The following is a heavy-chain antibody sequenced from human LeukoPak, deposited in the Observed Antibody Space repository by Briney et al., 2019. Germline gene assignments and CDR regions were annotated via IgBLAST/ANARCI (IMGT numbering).Heavy chain of an antibody. V-gene: IGHV4-61*08. J-gene: IGHJ5*02. Sequence: SQTLSLTCTVSGGSISSGDYYWSWLRQPPGKGLEWIGYIYYSGSTNYNPSLKSRVTISVDTSKNQFSLKLSSVTAADTAVYYCARAWFGELWPWGQGTLVTVSS. CDR2: IYYSGST. D-gene: IGHD3-10*01. CDR1: GGSISSGDYY. CDR3: ARAWFGELWP.